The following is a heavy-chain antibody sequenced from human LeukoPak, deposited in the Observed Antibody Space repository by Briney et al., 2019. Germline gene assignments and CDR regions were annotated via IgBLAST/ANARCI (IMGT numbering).Heavy chain of an antibody. D-gene: IGHD2-2*01. CDR2: MRYDGSNK. J-gene: IGHJ3*02. CDR3: AKLGGRIVVVPAAKDAFDI. CDR1: GFTFSSYG. V-gene: IGHV3-30*02. Sequence: GGSLRLSCAASGFTFSSYGMHWVRQAPGKGLEWVAFMRYDGSNKYYADSVKGRFTISRDNSKNTLYLQMNSLRAEDTAVYYCAKLGGRIVVVPAAKDAFDIWGQGTMVTVSS.